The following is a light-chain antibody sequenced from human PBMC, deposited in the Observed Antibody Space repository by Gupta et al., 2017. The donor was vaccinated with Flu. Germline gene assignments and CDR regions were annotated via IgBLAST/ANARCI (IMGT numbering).Light chain of an antibody. Sequence: LGARATINCKSSQTVLYNSNNKNYLAWYQQKPGQPPRLLIYWASTRESGVPDRFSGSGSGTDFTLTISSLQAEDVAVYYCQQYYGTPFTFGPGTKVEIK. CDR3: QQYYGTPFT. V-gene: IGKV4-1*01. CDR2: WAS. J-gene: IGKJ3*01. CDR1: QTVLYNSNNKNY.